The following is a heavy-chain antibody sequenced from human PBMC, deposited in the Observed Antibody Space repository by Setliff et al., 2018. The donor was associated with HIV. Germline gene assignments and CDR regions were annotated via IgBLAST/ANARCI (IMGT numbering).Heavy chain of an antibody. CDR3: VNPSGAMGDFDS. J-gene: IGHJ4*02. D-gene: IGHD3-16*01. Sequence: KPSETLSLTCTVPGGSISSSTYYWGWIRQPPGKGLEWIGTIYYHGSTYYNPSLKSRVTISIDTSKNQFSLQLTSVTAADTAVYYCVNPSGAMGDFDSWGQGTLVTVSS. V-gene: IGHV4-39*01. CDR1: GGSISSSTYY. CDR2: IYYHGST.